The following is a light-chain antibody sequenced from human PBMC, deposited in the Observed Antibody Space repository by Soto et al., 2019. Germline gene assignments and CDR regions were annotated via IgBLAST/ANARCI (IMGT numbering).Light chain of an antibody. CDR2: DAY. CDR3: QQRHMWPIT. V-gene: IGKV3-11*01. J-gene: IGKJ5*01. CDR1: QSFRGL. Sequence: DIELTQSPGTLSLSPGERATLYCRASQSFRGLLAWYQQKPGQAPRLLIYDAYNRATGIPPRFSGSGSGTDFTLTISSLEPEDSAVYYCQQRHMWPITFGQGTRLEIK.